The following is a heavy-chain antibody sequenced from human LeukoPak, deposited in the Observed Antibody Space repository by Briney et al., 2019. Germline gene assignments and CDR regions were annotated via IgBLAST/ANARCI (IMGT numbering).Heavy chain of an antibody. CDR3: ARVWVERGYLDPNLPRKRYYYDYMDV. Sequence: ASVKVSCKASGYTFTGYYMHWVRQAPGQGLEWMGRINPNSGGTNYAQKFQGRVTMTRDTSISTAYMELSRLRSDDTAVYYCARVWVERGYLDPNLPRKRYYYDYMDVWGKGTTVTVSS. V-gene: IGHV1-2*06. J-gene: IGHJ6*03. CDR1: GYTFTGYY. CDR2: INPNSGGT. D-gene: IGHD5-12*01.